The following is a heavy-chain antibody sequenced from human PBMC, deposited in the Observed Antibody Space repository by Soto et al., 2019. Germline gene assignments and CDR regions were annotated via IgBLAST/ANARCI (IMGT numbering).Heavy chain of an antibody. D-gene: IGHD4-17*01. Sequence: GESLKISCAASGFTFSSYSMNWVRQAPGKGLEWVSYSSSSSSTRYYADSVKGRFTISRDNDKNSMYLQMNSMRDEDTDAYVCACGPDYGGNDREGLDVWGQGTTVTVSS. V-gene: IGHV3-48*02. CDR3: ACGPDYGGNDREGLDV. CDR1: GFTFSSYS. J-gene: IGHJ6*02. CDR2: SSSSSSTR.